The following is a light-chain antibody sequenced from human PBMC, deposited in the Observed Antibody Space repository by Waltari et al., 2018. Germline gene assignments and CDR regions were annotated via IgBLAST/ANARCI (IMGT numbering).Light chain of an antibody. V-gene: IGKV1-39*01. CDR2: AAS. CDR3: QHNFETPYS. CDR1: ENIGSY. J-gene: IGKJ2*03. Sequence: DIHMTQSPPSLSASIGDRVTITCRASENIGSYLNWYQQKSGEVPRLLIYAASTLQSGVPPRFSGSRSGTDFTFTISSLQPEDCAVYYCQHNFETPYSFGQGTKVEIK.